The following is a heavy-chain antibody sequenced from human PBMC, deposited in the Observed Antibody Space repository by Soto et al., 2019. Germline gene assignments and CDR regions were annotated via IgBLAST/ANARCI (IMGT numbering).Heavy chain of an antibody. V-gene: IGHV3-23*05. J-gene: IGHJ4*02. CDR2: IDNSGGIT. CDR3: AKGGYNYGFLFDC. CDR1: GFTFSSYA. Sequence: ETLSLSCAASGFTFSSYAMSWVRQAPGKGLEWVSTIDNSGGITYYADSVKGRFTISRDNSKNTLYLQMNSLRAEDTAVYYCAKGGYNYGFLFDCWGQGTLVTVPS. D-gene: IGHD5-18*01.